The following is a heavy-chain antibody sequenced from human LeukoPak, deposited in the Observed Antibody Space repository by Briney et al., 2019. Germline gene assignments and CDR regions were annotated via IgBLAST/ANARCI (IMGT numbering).Heavy chain of an antibody. D-gene: IGHD6-13*01. J-gene: IGHJ5*02. CDR2: ISYDGSNK. CDR1: GFTFSSYA. CDR3: ATELQVAAANFDP. V-gene: IGHV3-30-3*01. Sequence: PGGSLRLSCAASGFTFSSYATHWVRQAPGKGLEWVAVISYDGSNKYYADSVKGRFTISRDNSKNTLYLQMNSLRAEDTAVYYCATELQVAAANFDPWGQGTLVTVSS.